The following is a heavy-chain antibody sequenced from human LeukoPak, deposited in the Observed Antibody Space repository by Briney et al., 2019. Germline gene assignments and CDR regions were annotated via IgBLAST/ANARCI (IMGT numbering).Heavy chain of an antibody. Sequence: PSQTLSLTCTVSGGSFSSGDYYWSRLRQPPGKGLEWIGYIYYSGSTYYNPSLKSRVTISVDSSKNQFSLKLSSVTAADTAVYYCARVHYYDSSGTTGFDYWGQGTLVTVSS. V-gene: IGHV4-30-4*01. CDR3: ARVHYYDSSGTTGFDY. D-gene: IGHD3-22*01. CDR1: GGSFSSGDYY. CDR2: IYYSGST. J-gene: IGHJ4*02.